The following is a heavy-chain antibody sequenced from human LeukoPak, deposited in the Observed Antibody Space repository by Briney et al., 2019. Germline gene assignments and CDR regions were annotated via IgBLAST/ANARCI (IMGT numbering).Heavy chain of an antibody. V-gene: IGHV4-61*02. Sequence: PSETLSLTCTVSGDSISSGTYYWTWIRQPAGKGLEWIGRISRSGSTNYNPSLKRRVTISVDTSKNQFSLELRSVAAADTAVYYCAREQNVILVPVATPNSFDLWGQGTLVTVSS. CDR2: ISRSGST. CDR3: AREQNVILVPVATPNSFDL. J-gene: IGHJ5*02. CDR1: GDSISSGTYY. D-gene: IGHD2-2*01.